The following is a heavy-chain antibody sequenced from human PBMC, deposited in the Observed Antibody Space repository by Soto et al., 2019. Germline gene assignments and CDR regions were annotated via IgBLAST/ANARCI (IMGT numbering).Heavy chain of an antibody. CDR3: AREHSTGDFLFVDY. J-gene: IGHJ4*02. CDR1: GFIFNNGA. V-gene: IGHV3-23*05. D-gene: IGHD3-10*01. Sequence: PGRSLRLSCAASGFIFNNGAICWVRQAPGKGLEWVSAVHSNGDTYYANSVLGRFTISRDNSKNTQYLQMDGLRADDTAVYYCAREHSTGDFLFVDYWGQGP. CDR2: VHSNGDT.